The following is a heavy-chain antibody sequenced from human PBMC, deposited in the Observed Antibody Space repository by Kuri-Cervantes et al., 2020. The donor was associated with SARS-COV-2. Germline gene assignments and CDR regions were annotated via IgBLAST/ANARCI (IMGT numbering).Heavy chain of an antibody. J-gene: IGHJ4*02. CDR3: TREAYDYNMGFDS. V-gene: IGHV3-30-3*01. Sequence: LSLTCAASGFTFSSYAMSWVRQAPGTGLEWVAVVSYNGTNKYYADSVKGRSTISRDNSRNIVYLQMNSLSPEGTALYYCTREAYDYNMGFDSWGQGTLVTVSS. CDR1: GFTFSSYA. D-gene: IGHD4-11*01. CDR2: VSYNGTNK.